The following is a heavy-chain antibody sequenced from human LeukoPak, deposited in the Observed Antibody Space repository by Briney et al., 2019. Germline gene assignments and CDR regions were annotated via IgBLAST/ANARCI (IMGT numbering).Heavy chain of an antibody. V-gene: IGHV3-53*01. CDR2: IYSGGST. D-gene: IGHD6-19*01. Sequence: GGSLRLSCAASGFTVSSNYMSWVRQAPGKGLEWVSVIYSGGSTYYADSVKGRFTISRDNSKNTLYLQMNSLRAEDTAVYYCARDKDSSGWYRVFDYWGQGTLVTVSS. CDR1: GFTVSSNY. J-gene: IGHJ4*02. CDR3: ARDKDSSGWYRVFDY.